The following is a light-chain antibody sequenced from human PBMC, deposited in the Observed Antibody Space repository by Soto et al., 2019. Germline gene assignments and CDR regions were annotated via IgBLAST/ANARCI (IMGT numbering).Light chain of an antibody. V-gene: IGKV3-20*01. CDR1: QSVTSSY. Sequence: EIVLTQSPGTLSLSTGERATLSCRASQSVTSSYLAWYQQKPGQAPRLLISGASSRATGIPDRFSGSGSGTDFTLTISRLEPEDFAVYYCQQYSTSRLTFGGGTKVEIK. CDR2: GAS. J-gene: IGKJ4*01. CDR3: QQYSTSRLT.